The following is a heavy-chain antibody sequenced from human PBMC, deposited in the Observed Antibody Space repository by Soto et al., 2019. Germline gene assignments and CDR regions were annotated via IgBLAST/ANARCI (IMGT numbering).Heavy chain of an antibody. D-gene: IGHD7-27*01. Sequence: ASVKVSCKASGYTFTSYYMHWVRQAPGQGLEWMGIINPSGGSTSYAQKFQGRVTMTRDTSTSTVYMELSSLRSEDTAVYYCATGASQPDKLDAFDIWGQGTMVTVSS. J-gene: IGHJ3*02. V-gene: IGHV1-46*01. CDR2: INPSGGST. CDR3: ATGASQPDKLDAFDI. CDR1: GYTFTSYY.